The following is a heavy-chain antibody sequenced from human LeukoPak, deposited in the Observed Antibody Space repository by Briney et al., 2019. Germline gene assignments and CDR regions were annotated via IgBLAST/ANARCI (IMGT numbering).Heavy chain of an antibody. CDR3: ARGTVTTFLVDY. J-gene: IGHJ4*02. V-gene: IGHV1-69*04. CDR2: IIPILGIA. D-gene: IGHD4-17*01. Sequence: ASVKVSCKASGGTFSSYAISWVRQAPGQGLEWMGRIIPILGIANYAQKFQGRVTITADKPTSTAYMELSSLGSEDTAVYYCARGTVTTFLVDYWGQGTLVTVSS. CDR1: GGTFSSYA.